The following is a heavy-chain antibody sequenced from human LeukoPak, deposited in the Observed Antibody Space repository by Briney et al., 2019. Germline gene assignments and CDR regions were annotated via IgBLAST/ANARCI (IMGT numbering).Heavy chain of an antibody. CDR3: ARESVVNYYDGSGYSIGDDAFDI. CDR1: GFTSGSNY. V-gene: IGHV3-7*01. D-gene: IGHD3-22*01. Sequence: GGSLRLSCAASGFTSGSNYMTWVRQAPGKGLEWVANIKQDGSEQFYGDSVKGRFTVSRDNAKNSVYLQMNSLRADDTAVYYCARESVVNYYDGSGYSIGDDAFDIWGQGTMVTVSS. CDR2: IKQDGSEQ. J-gene: IGHJ3*02.